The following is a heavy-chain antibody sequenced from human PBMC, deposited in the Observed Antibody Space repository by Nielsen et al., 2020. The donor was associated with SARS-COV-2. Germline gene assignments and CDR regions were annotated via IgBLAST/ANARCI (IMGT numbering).Heavy chain of an antibody. CDR2: ISSTGYT. Sequence: GGSLRLSCAASGFIFSDYYMSWVRQAPGKGLEWASYISSTGYTNYAGSVKGRFTISRDNSENTMFLQMNSLRVDDTAVYYCAREGPDSSSSYFDYWGQGTLVTVSS. D-gene: IGHD6-6*01. CDR3: AREGPDSSSSYFDY. CDR1: GFIFSDYY. V-gene: IGHV3-11*06. J-gene: IGHJ4*02.